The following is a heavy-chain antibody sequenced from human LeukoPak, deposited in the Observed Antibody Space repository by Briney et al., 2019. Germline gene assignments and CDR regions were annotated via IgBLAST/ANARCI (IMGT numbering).Heavy chain of an antibody. D-gene: IGHD2-2*01. CDR2: IKRDESEK. J-gene: IGHJ4*02. CDR1: GFMFSRYW. CDR3: ATSQRVVVPAVFVDY. Sequence: GESLKISCAASGFMFSRYWMSGVRQAPGKGLEWVANIKRDESEKYYVDSVKGRFTISRDNAKNSLYLQMNSLRAEDTAVYYCATSQRVVVPAVFVDYWGQGTLVTVSA. V-gene: IGHV3-7*01.